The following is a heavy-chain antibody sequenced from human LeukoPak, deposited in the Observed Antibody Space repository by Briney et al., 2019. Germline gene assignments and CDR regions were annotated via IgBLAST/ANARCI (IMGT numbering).Heavy chain of an antibody. J-gene: IGHJ1*01. CDR3: ARHTGEGSHFQH. CDR2: IYPGDSDT. V-gene: IGHV5-51*01. Sequence: GESLQISCKASGSTFTNYWIGWVRQMPGKGLEWMGIIYPGDSDTRYSPSFRGQVIISADKSIRTAYLQWTSLKASDTAMYYCARHTGEGSHFQHWGQGSLVTVSS. D-gene: IGHD3-16*01. CDR1: GSTFTNYW.